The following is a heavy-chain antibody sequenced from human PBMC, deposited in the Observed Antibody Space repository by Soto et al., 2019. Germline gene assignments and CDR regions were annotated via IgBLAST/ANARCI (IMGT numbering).Heavy chain of an antibody. CDR3: ANDRDDYRNSVFDY. J-gene: IGHJ4*02. Sequence: GGSLRLSCAASGFTFTNSAMSWVRQAPGEGLEWITSRSGSGSGGSTNYADAVKARFTISRDNSKNTLYLPLNSQRVEDTALYYRANDRDDYRNSVFDYWGQGTLVTVSS. V-gene: IGHV3-23*01. D-gene: IGHD4-4*01. CDR1: GFTFTNSA. CDR2: RSGSGSGGST.